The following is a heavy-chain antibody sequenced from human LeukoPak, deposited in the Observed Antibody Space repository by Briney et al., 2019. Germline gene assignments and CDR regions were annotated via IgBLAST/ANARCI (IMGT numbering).Heavy chain of an antibody. CDR1: GGSISSSSYY. V-gene: IGHV4-39*01. CDR3: ARHKVGAIDY. D-gene: IGHD1-26*01. Sequence: SETLSLTCTVSGGSISSSSYYWGWIRQPPGKGLEWIGEINHSGGTNYNPSLKSRVTISVDTSKNQFSLKLSSVTAADTAVYYCARHKVGAIDYWGQGTLVTVSS. CDR2: INHSGGT. J-gene: IGHJ4*02.